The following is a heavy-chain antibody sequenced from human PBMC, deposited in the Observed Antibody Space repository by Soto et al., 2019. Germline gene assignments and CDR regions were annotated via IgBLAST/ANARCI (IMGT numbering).Heavy chain of an antibody. CDR3: ARDIDCSSTSCYSYYYGTDV. Sequence: GGSLRLSCAASGFTFSSYSMNWVRQAPGKGLEWVSSISSSSSYIYYADSVKGRFTISRDNAKNSLYLQMNSLRAEDTAVYYCARDIDCSSTSCYSYYYGTDVWGQGTTVTV. CDR1: GFTFSSYS. V-gene: IGHV3-21*01. D-gene: IGHD2-2*01. J-gene: IGHJ6*02. CDR2: ISSSSSYI.